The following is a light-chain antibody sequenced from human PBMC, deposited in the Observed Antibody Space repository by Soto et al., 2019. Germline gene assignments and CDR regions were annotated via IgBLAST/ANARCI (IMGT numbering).Light chain of an antibody. V-gene: IGKV1-27*01. Sequence: DIQMTQSPSSLSASVGDRVTITCRASQGISNYLAWYQQKPGKVPKLLIYAASTLQSGFPSRFSGSGSGTDFTLTISSLQSEDVATYYCQKYNSVPFTFGPGTKVDIK. CDR1: QGISNY. CDR3: QKYNSVPFT. J-gene: IGKJ3*01. CDR2: AAS.